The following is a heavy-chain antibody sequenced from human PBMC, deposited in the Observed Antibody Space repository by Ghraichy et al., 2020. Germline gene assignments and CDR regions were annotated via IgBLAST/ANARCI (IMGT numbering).Heavy chain of an antibody. CDR3: ASDAPFHVDSSGRSDWFDS. CDR2: INRDGTTT. Sequence: GGSLRLSCAPSGFTFSRYWIHWVRQTPGEGLVWVSRINRDGTTTNYADSVRGRFSVSRDNAKNTLYLQMNSLRAEDTGIYYCASDAPFHVDSSGRSDWFDSWGQGTLVTVSS. D-gene: IGHD3-22*01. V-gene: IGHV3-74*01. J-gene: IGHJ5*01. CDR1: GFTFSRYW.